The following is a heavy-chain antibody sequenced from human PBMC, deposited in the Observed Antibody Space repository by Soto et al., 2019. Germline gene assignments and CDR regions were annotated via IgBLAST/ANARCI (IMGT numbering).Heavy chain of an antibody. CDR2: IIPIFGTA. J-gene: IGHJ4*02. CDR1: GGTFSSYA. D-gene: IGHD3-22*01. CDR3: ARHMYYYDSSGSPSWDVEYYFDY. Sequence: SVKVSCKASGGTFSSYAISWVRQAPGQGLEWMGGIIPIFGTANYAQKFQGRVTITADESTSTAYMELSSLRSEDTAVYYCARHMYYYDSSGSPSWDVEYYFDYWGQGTLVTVSS. V-gene: IGHV1-69*13.